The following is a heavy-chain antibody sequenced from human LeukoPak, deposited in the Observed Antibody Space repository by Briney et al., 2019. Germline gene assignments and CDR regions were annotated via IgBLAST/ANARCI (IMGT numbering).Heavy chain of an antibody. CDR1: GGSISSYY. J-gene: IGHJ4*02. Sequence: SETLSLTCTVSGGSISSYYWSWIRQPAGKGLEWIGRIYTSGSTNYNPSLKSRVTISVDTSKNQFSLKLSSVTAADTAVYYCARTGYYYGSGSYPYFDYWGQGTLVTVSS. CDR2: IYTSGST. V-gene: IGHV4-4*07. D-gene: IGHD3-10*01. CDR3: ARTGYYYGSGSYPYFDY.